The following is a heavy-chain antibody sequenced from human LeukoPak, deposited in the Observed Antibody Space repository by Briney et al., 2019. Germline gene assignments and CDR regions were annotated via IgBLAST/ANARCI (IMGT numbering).Heavy chain of an antibody. CDR3: ARGYSGNYYPDY. D-gene: IGHD1-26*01. J-gene: IGHJ4*02. CDR1: GFTVSSNY. V-gene: IGHV3-66*01. CDR2: IYSGGST. Sequence: GGSLRLSCAASGFTVSSNYMSWVRQAPGKGLEWVSVIYSGGSTYYADSVKGRFTISRDNSKNTLYLQMNSLRAEDTAVYYCARGYSGNYYPDYWGQGTLVTVSS.